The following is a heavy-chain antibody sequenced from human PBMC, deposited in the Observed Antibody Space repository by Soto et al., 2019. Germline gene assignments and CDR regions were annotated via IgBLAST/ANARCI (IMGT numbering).Heavy chain of an antibody. CDR2: LYYSGST. CDR1: GGSISSSSYY. Sequence: QLQLQESGLGLVKPSETLSLTCTVSGGSISSSSYYWGWIRQPPGKGLEWIGSLYYSGSTYYNPSLKSRVTISVDTSKSQFSLKLSSVTAADTAVYYCARHRSIAAAGVRYWGQGTLVTVSS. D-gene: IGHD6-13*01. J-gene: IGHJ4*02. V-gene: IGHV4-39*01. CDR3: ARHRSIAAAGVRY.